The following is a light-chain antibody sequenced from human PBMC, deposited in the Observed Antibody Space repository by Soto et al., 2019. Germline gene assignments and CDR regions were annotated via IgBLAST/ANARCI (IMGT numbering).Light chain of an antibody. CDR1: QSINTF. CDR2: EAS. J-gene: IGKJ3*01. CDR3: QQSYRTPHFN. V-gene: IGKV1-39*01. Sequence: DIQMTQSPSPLSASVGDRVYITCRTSQSINTFLNWYQAKPGKAPKLLIYEASNLGNGVPSRFSGSGSGTDFTLNISSLQPEDSATYYCQQSYRTPHFNFGPGTRVDI.